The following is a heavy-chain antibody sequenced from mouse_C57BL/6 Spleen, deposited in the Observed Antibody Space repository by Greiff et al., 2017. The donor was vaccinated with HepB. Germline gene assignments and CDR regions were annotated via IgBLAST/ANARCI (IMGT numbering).Heavy chain of an antibody. CDR2: INPSSGYT. J-gene: IGHJ2*01. V-gene: IGHV1-4*01. D-gene: IGHD2-3*01. CDR1: GYTFTSYT. Sequence: VQLQQSGAELARPGASVKMSCKASGYTFTSYTMHWVKQRPGQGLEWIGYINPSSGYTKYNQKFKDKATLTADKSSSTAYMQLSSLTSEDSAVYYGASRCLYDGYYLDYWGQGTTLTVSS. CDR3: ASRCLYDGYYLDY.